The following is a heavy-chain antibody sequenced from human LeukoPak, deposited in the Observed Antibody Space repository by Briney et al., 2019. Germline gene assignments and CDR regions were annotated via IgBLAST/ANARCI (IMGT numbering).Heavy chain of an antibody. Sequence: SETLSLTCTVSGGSISSYYWSWIRQPPGKGLEWIGYIYYSGSTNYNPSLKSRVTISVDTSKNQFSLKLSSVTAADTAVYYCARVHYDSSGYYRAFDIWGQGTMVTVSS. CDR2: IYYSGST. D-gene: IGHD3-22*01. CDR3: ARVHYDSSGYYRAFDI. CDR1: GGSISSYY. J-gene: IGHJ3*02. V-gene: IGHV4-59*12.